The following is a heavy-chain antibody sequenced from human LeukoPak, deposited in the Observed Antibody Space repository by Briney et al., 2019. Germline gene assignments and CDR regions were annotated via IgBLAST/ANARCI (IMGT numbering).Heavy chain of an antibody. J-gene: IGHJ4*02. D-gene: IGHD3-16*01. CDR1: GFTVSSNH. V-gene: IGHV3-53*01. CDR2: IYSGGST. CDR3: ATGQMGVPALGY. Sequence: GGSLRLSCAASGFTVSSNHMSWVRQAPGKGLEWVSVIYSGGSTYYADSVKGRFTISRDNSKNTLYLQMNSLRAEDTAVYYCATGQMGVPALGYWGQGTLVTVSS.